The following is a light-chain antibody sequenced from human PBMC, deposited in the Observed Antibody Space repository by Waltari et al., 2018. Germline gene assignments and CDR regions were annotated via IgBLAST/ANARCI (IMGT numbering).Light chain of an antibody. V-gene: IGLV2-14*01. CDR1: SSDVGGYNY. J-gene: IGLJ3*02. CDR3: SSYPSSSTWV. CDR2: DVS. Sequence: QSALTQPASVSGSPGQSLTISCTGTSSDVGGYNYFSWYQQHPGKAPKLMIYDVSKRPSGVSKRFSGSKSGNTASLTISGLQAEDEADYYCSSYPSSSTWVFGGGTKLTVL.